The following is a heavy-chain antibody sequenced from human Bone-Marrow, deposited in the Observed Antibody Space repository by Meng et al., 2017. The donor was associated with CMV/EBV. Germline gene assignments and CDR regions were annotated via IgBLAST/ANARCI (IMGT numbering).Heavy chain of an antibody. CDR2: ISSSGSTI. V-gene: IGHV3-11*04. Sequence: GESLKISCAASGFTFSDYYMSWIRQAPGKGLEWVSYISSSGSTIYYADSVKGRFTISRDNAKNSLYLQMNSLRAEDTAVYYCARAPATGDDFDYWGQGTLVTFSS. CDR3: ARAPATGDDFDY. J-gene: IGHJ4*02. D-gene: IGHD7-27*01. CDR1: GFTFSDYY.